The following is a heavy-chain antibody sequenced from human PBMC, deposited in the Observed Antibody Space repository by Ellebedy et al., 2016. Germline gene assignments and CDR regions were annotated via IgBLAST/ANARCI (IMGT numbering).Heavy chain of an antibody. CDR1: GLSLSNFF. V-gene: IGHV3-23*01. Sequence: GGSLRLXXTASGLSLSNFFMSWIRQAPGKGLEWVSTLSGDGTTTYFADSVKGRFTISKDNFRNTVYLQMNSLRTKDTAVYYCRPGHYSDTWGQGTLVTVSS. CDR3: RPGHYSDT. J-gene: IGHJ4*02. CDR2: LSGDGTTT.